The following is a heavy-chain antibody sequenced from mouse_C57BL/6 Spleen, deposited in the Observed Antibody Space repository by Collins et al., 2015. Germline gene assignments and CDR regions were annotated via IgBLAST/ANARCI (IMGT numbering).Heavy chain of an antibody. J-gene: IGHJ1*01. CDR3: TRRSGPPWYFDV. V-gene: IGHV5-6-2*01. Sequence: DVKLVESGGGLVKLGGSLKLSCAASGFTFSSYYMSWVRQTPEKRLELVAAINSYGVNTYYPDTVKGRFTISRDNAKNTLYLQMSSLKSEDTALYYCTRRSGPPWYFDVWGAGTTVTVSS. CDR2: INSYGVNT. CDR1: GFTFSSYY.